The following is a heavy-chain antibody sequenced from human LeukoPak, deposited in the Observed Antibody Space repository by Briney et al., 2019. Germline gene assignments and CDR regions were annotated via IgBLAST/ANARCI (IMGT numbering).Heavy chain of an antibody. J-gene: IGHJ4*02. CDR1: GFSINNDW. D-gene: IGHD2-15*01. CDR3: AGTWSFDY. CDR2: ISADGTTT. V-gene: IGHV3-74*01. Sequence: PGGSLRLSCAVSGFSINNDWMHWVRRAPGKGLLWVSRISADGTTTNYADSVKGRFTISRDNAKNTLYLQMDSLRADDTAVYYCAGTWSFDYWGQGTLVTVSS.